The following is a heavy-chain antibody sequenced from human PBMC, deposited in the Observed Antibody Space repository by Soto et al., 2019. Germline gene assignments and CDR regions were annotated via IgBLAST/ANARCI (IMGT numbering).Heavy chain of an antibody. D-gene: IGHD2-15*01. CDR1: GGTFSSYA. Sequence: QVQLVQSGAEVKKPGSSVKVSCKASGGTFSSYAISWVRQAPGQGLEWMGGIVPIFGTANYAQKFQGRVTITADESTSTAYMELSSLRSEDTAVYYCATHSSIGRQGPNGMDVWGQGTTVTVSS. CDR3: ATHSSIGRQGPNGMDV. V-gene: IGHV1-69*01. J-gene: IGHJ6*02. CDR2: IVPIFGTA.